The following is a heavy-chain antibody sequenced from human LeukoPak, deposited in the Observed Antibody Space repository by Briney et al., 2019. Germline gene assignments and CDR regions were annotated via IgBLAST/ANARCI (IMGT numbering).Heavy chain of an antibody. CDR2: IRYDGSNK. CDR1: GFTFSSYG. J-gene: IGHJ4*02. D-gene: IGHD6-19*01. V-gene: IGHV3-30*02. CDR3: ASLSIGPYSSGWYEDY. Sequence: GGSLRLSCAASGFTFSSYGMHWVRQAPGKGLEWVAFIRYDGSNKYYADSVKGRFTISRDNSKNTLYLQMNSLRAEDTAVYYCASLSIGPYSSGWYEDYWGQGTLVTVSS.